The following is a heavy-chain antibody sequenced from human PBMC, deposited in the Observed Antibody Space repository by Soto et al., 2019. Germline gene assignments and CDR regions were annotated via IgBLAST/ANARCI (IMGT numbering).Heavy chain of an antibody. CDR1: DYTFTSYG. CDR2: ISAYNGNT. V-gene: IGHV1-18*04. CDR3: ARDQTARSYYYYGMDV. D-gene: IGHD6-25*01. J-gene: IGHJ6*02. Sequence: ASVKVSCKASDYTFTSYGISWVRQAPGQGLEWMGWISAYNGNTNYAQKLQGRVTMTTDTSTSTAYMELRSLRSDDTAVYYCARDQTARSYYYYGMDVWGQGTTVTVSS.